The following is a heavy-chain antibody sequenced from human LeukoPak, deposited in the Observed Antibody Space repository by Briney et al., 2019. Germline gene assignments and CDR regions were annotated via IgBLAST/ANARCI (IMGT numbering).Heavy chain of an antibody. CDR2: TRKKTNSYTT. CDR1: GFSFTTYW. J-gene: IGHJ4*02. CDR3: TRVVLVGTTYSYFDY. Sequence: GGSLRLSCAASGFSFTTYWMGWVRQAPGKGLEWVGRTRKKTNSYTTEYAASVKGRFTISRDDSKNSLYLQMNSLKAEDTAVYYCTRVVLVGTTYSYFDYWGQGTLVTVSS. V-gene: IGHV3-72*01. D-gene: IGHD1-26*01.